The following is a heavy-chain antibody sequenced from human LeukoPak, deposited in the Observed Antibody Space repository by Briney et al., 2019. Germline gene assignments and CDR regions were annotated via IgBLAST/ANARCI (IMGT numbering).Heavy chain of an antibody. CDR1: GFTFSSYS. D-gene: IGHD3-10*01. CDR3: ARAPTGHDYFDY. CDR2: ISSSSSYI. J-gene: IGHJ4*02. Sequence: GGSLRLSCAASGFTFSSYSMNWVRQAPGKGLEWVSSISSSSSYIYYADSVKGRFTISRDNAKNSLYLQMNSLRAEDTAVYYCARAPTGHDYFDYWGQGTLVTVSS. V-gene: IGHV3-21*01.